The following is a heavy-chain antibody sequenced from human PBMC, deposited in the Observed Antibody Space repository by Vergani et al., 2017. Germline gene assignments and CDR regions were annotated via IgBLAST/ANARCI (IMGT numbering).Heavy chain of an antibody. Sequence: EVDLVESGGGLVQPGGSLRLSCSPSGFIFSDYWMTWVRKAPGKGLEWVSSVSGSSATPYYADSVKGRFIISRDNSKNTLHLQMNSLRADDTAVYYCTKGSRGYTGYFFDYWGQGTLATVSS. J-gene: IGHJ4*02. CDR1: GFIFSDYW. D-gene: IGHD5-12*01. CDR2: VSGSSATP. CDR3: TKGSRGYTGYFFDY. V-gene: IGHV3-23*04.